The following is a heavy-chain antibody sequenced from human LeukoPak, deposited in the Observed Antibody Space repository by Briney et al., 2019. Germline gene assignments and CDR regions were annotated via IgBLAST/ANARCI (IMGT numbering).Heavy chain of an antibody. CDR3: ARDRISYGDYSFDY. CDR1: GFTFSSYS. Sequence: GGSLRLSCAASGFTFSSYSMNWVRQAPGKGLEWVSSISSSSSYIYYADSVKGRFTISRDNAKNSLYLQMNSLRAEDTAVYCCARDRISYGDYSFDYWGQGTLVTVSS. J-gene: IGHJ4*02. V-gene: IGHV3-21*01. D-gene: IGHD4-17*01. CDR2: ISSSSSYI.